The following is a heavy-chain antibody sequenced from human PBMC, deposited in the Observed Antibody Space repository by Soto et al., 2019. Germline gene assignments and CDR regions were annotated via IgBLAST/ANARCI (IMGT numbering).Heavy chain of an antibody. V-gene: IGHV3-33*01. CDR2: IWHDGKNK. Sequence: QVQVVESGGGVVQPGRSLRLSCEASGFAFSNFGMHWVRQVPGKGLEWVAVIWHDGKNKDYADYAKGRFTISRDNSKNNLYLEMNSLRVEDTAVYYCARDPGQDEAMDYWGQGTLVTVSS. J-gene: IGHJ4*02. CDR1: GFAFSNFG. CDR3: ARDPGQDEAMDY.